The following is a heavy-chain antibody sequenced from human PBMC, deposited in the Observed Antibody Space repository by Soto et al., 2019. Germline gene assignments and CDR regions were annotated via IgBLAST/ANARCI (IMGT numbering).Heavy chain of an antibody. J-gene: IGHJ3*02. CDR2: INHSGST. D-gene: IGHD3-10*01. CDR1: GGSFSGYY. CDR3: ARDLTYYYGSGSYSSGHDAFDI. V-gene: IGHV4-34*01. Sequence: QVQLQQWGAGLLKPSETLSLTCAVYGGSFSGYYWSWIRQPPGKGLEWIGEINHSGSTNYNPSLKSRVTISVDTSKNQFSLKLSSVTAVDTAVYYCARDLTYYYGSGSYSSGHDAFDIWGQGTMVTVSS.